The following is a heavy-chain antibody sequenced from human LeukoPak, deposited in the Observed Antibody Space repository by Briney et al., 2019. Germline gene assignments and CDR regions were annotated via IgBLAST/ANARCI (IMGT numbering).Heavy chain of an antibody. V-gene: IGHV1-69*04. J-gene: IGHJ4*02. CDR1: GGTFSSYA. D-gene: IGHD3-22*01. Sequence: ASVKVSCKASGGTFSSYAISWVRQAPGQGLEWMGRIIPIFGIANYAQKFQGRVTITADKSTSTAYMELSSLRSEDTAVYYCARDGPSYYDSSGYEYYFDYGRQGTLATVPA. CDR2: IIPIFGIA. CDR3: ARDGPSYYDSSGYEYYFDY.